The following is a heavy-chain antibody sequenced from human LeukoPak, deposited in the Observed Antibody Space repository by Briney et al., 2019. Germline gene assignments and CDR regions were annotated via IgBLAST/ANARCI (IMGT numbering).Heavy chain of an antibody. CDR3: ARTGSGYSYGYLLY. CDR2: ISAYNGNT. J-gene: IGHJ4*02. CDR1: GGTFSSYA. Sequence: ASVKVSCKASGGTFSSYAISWVRQAPGQGLEWMGWISAYNGNTNYAQKLQGRVTMTTDTSTSTAYMELRSLRSDDTAVYYCARTGSGYSYGYLLYWGQGTLVTVSS. D-gene: IGHD5-18*01. V-gene: IGHV1-18*01.